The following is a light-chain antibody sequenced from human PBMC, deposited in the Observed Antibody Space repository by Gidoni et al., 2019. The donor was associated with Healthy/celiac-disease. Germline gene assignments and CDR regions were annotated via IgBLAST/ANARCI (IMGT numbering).Light chain of an antibody. V-gene: IGKV1-5*03. CDR1: QSLSSW. CDR3: QQYNTYPWT. CDR2: KAS. J-gene: IGKJ1*01. Sequence: DIQMTQSPSTLSASVGDRVTITCRASQSLSSWLAWYQQKPGKAPNLLISKASSLESGVPSRFSGSGSGTEFTLTISSLQPDDFATYYCQQYNTYPWTFGQGTKVEIK.